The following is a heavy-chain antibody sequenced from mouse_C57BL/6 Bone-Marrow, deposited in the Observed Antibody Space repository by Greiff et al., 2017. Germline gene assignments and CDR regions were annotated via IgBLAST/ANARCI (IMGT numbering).Heavy chain of an antibody. CDR3: ARLIYYYGSSSLFDY. D-gene: IGHD1-1*01. J-gene: IGHJ2*01. V-gene: IGHV5-16*01. Sequence: EVQLVESEGGLVQPGSSMKLSCTASGFTFSDYYMAWVRQVPEKGLEWVANINYDGSSTYYLDSLKSRFIISRDNAKNILYLQMSSLKSEDTATYYCARLIYYYGSSSLFDYWGQGTTLTVSS. CDR2: INYDGSST. CDR1: GFTFSDYY.